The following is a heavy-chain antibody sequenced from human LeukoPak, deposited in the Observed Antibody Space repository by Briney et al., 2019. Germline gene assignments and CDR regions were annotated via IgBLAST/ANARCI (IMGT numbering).Heavy chain of an antibody. J-gene: IGHJ4*02. CDR1: GFAFSTYA. CDR2: ISSSDGGS. V-gene: IGHV3-23*01. CDR3: AKCMSESGVCLNFDH. Sequence: PGGSLRLSCEASGFAFSTYAMSWVRRAPGKGLQWVSGISSSDGGSYYTGSVEGRFAISRDNSKNTVYLQMNNLRAEDTAVYYCAKCMSESGVCLNFDHWGQGTLVAVSS. D-gene: IGHD2-8*02.